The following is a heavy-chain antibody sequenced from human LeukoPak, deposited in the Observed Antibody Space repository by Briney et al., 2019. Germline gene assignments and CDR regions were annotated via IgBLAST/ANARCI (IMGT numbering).Heavy chain of an antibody. Sequence: GGSLRLSCAASGFTFSSYSMNWVRQAPGKGLEWVSSISSSSSYIYYADSVKGRFTISRDNAKISLYLQMNSLRAEDTAVYYCARDLIVATEGNRFDPWGQGTLVTVSS. J-gene: IGHJ5*02. CDR1: GFTFSSYS. CDR2: ISSSSSYI. CDR3: ARDLIVATEGNRFDP. D-gene: IGHD5-12*01. V-gene: IGHV3-21*01.